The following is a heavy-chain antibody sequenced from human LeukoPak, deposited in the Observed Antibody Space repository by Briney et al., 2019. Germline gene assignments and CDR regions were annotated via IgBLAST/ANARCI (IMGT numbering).Heavy chain of an antibody. V-gene: IGHV3-21*01. Sequence: TGGSLRLSCAASGFTFSSYSMNWVRQAPGKGLEWVSSISSSSSYIYYADSVKGRFTISRDNAKNSLYLQMNSLRAEDTAVYYCARNMVRGVIGPLDVWGQGTTVTVSS. CDR2: ISSSSSYI. J-gene: IGHJ6*02. CDR1: GFTFSSYS. CDR3: ARNMVRGVIGPLDV. D-gene: IGHD3-10*01.